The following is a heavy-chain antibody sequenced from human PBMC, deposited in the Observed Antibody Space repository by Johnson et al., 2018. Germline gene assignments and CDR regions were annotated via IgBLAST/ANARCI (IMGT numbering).Heavy chain of an antibody. J-gene: IGHJ6*03. CDR2: ISSSSSYI. CDR3: AREGAYYRNYDYYMDV. V-gene: IGHV3-21*01. CDR1: GFTFSTYS. D-gene: IGHD1-26*01. Sequence: VQLVQSGGGLVKPGGSXRLSCAASGFTFSTYSMNWVRQAPGKGLEWVSSISSSSSYIYYADSVKGRFTISRDNAENSLYLQMNSLRAEDTAVYYCAREGAYYRNYDYYMDVWGKGTTVTVSS.